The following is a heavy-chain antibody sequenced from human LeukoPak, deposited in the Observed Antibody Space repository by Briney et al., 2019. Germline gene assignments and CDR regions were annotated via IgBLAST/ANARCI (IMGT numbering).Heavy chain of an antibody. D-gene: IGHD6-6*01. Sequence: PGGSLRLSCTASGFIFSNHGMNWVRQAPGKGLEWVSAISGSGGSTYYADSVKGRFTISRDNSKNTLYLQMNSLRAEDTAVYYCARSSVAAPRPKEYFQHWGQGTLVTVSS. CDR3: ARSSVAAPRPKEYFQH. CDR1: GFIFSNHG. CDR2: ISGSGGST. J-gene: IGHJ1*01. V-gene: IGHV3-23*01.